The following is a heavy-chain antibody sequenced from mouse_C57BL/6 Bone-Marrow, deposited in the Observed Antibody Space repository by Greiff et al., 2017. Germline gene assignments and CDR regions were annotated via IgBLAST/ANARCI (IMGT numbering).Heavy chain of an antibody. D-gene: IGHD2-5*01. J-gene: IGHJ4*01. CDR2: IWWDDDK. V-gene: IGHV8-8*01. CDR1: GFSLSTFGMG. CDR3: ARPHYSNFYYAMDY. Sequence: QVQLKQSGPGILQPSQTLSLTCSFSGFSLSTFGMGVGWIRQPSGKGLEWLAHIWWDDDKYYNPALKSRLTISKDTSKNQLFLKIANVDTADTATYYCARPHYSNFYYAMDYWGQGTSVTVSS.